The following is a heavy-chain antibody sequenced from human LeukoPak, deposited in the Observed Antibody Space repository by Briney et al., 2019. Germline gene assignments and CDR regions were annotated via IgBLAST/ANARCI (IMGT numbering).Heavy chain of an antibody. CDR2: IYSGGST. D-gene: IGHD3-10*01. CDR1: GLILSRNY. Sequence: GGSLTLSCAASGLILSRNYMRWVRQARGKGLEGGSVIYSGGSTYYADSVKGRFTISRDNSKNTLYLQMNSLRAEDTAVYYCAGAYYASGRAAYDIWGQGTMVTVSS. CDR3: AGAYYASGRAAYDI. J-gene: IGHJ3*02. V-gene: IGHV3-53*01.